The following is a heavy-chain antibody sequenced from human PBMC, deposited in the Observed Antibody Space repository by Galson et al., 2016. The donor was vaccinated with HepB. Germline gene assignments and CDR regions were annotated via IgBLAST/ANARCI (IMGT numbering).Heavy chain of an antibody. D-gene: IGHD7-27*01. CDR3: ARHLTGGSFGLDY. CDR1: GFTFNSYG. Sequence: SLRLSCAASGFTFNSYGMIWVRQAPGKGLEWVAFIWYDGSYKYYANSVKGRFTISRDNSKNTLYLDMNRLRAEDTAVYYCARHLTGGSFGLDYWGQGTLVTVSS. J-gene: IGHJ4*02. CDR2: IWYDGSYK. V-gene: IGHV3-33*01.